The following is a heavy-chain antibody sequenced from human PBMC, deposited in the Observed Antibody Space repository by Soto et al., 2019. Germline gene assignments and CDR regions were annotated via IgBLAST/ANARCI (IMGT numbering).Heavy chain of an antibody. V-gene: IGHV4-31*03. J-gene: IGHJ4*02. CDR1: GASINSAGYY. CDR3: ASGYNWNDVLDH. CDR2: IYYSGRT. Sequence: SETLSLTCNVSGASINSAGYYWSWIRQHPGKGPEWIGYIYYSGRTYYNPSLKTRVTISIGTSKTQFSLKLSSVTAADTAVYYCASGYNWNDVLDHWGQGTLVTVSS. D-gene: IGHD1-1*01.